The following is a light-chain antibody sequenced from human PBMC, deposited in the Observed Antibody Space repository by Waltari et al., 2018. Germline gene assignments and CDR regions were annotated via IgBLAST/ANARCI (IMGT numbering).Light chain of an antibody. V-gene: IGLV2-14*03. CDR3: SSYISHNSRM. J-gene: IGLJ3*02. CDR2: DVS. CDR1: RSDVGNYNS. Sequence: QSALTHPASVSGSPGQSITISCTGIRSDVGNYNSVSWYHQHPGKAPKLVIYDVSHRPAGISMRFAGTKSSSTASLTIAGLQVEDEADYYCSSYISHNSRMFGGGTKLTVL.